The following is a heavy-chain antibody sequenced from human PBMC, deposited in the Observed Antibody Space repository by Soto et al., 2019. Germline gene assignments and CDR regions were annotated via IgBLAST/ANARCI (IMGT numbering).Heavy chain of an antibody. CDR3: ARKSLSNFNWFDP. Sequence: ASVKVSXKASGYTFTGYAMHWVRQAPGQRLEWMGWINAGNGNTKYSQKFQGRVTMTTDTSTNTAYMELRSLRSDDTAVYYCARKSLSNFNWFDPWGQGTLVTVSS. V-gene: IGHV1-3*01. J-gene: IGHJ5*02. CDR2: INAGNGNT. CDR1: GYTFTGYA. D-gene: IGHD4-4*01.